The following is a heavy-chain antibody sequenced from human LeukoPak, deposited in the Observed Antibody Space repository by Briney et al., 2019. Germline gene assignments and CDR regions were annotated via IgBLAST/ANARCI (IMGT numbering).Heavy chain of an antibody. CDR1: GDSINNNVYY. CDR2: ISYSGTT. Sequence: SETLSLTCTVSGDSINNNVYYWGWIRQPPGKGLEWIAIISYSGTTDYNPSLKTRATISIDTSKNKFSLKVNSVTAADTAMYYCARDRGLWLGEARDAFDIWGQGTMVTVFS. CDR3: ARDRGLWLGEARDAFDI. D-gene: IGHD3-10*01. J-gene: IGHJ3*02. V-gene: IGHV4-39*07.